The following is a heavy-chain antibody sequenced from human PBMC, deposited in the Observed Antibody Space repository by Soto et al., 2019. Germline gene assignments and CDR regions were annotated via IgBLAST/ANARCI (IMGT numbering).Heavy chain of an antibody. CDR2: VKWKSDGETT. CDR1: GFLFGDAS. V-gene: IGHV3-15*05. D-gene: IGHD1-26*01. J-gene: IGHJ4*02. Sequence: GGALRLSCTGSGFLFGDASLSSVRQAPGKGLEWVGGVKWKSDGETTDYAAPVTGRLTISRDDSKPTVYLQMNSLKIEDTGIYYCVAGSPFEYWGQGTLVTVSS. CDR3: VAGSPFEY.